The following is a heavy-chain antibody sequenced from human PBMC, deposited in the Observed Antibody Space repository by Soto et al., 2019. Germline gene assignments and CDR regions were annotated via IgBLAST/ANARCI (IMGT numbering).Heavy chain of an antibody. D-gene: IGHD3-22*01. CDR2: IYYSGST. Sequence: SETLSLTCSVSGGSISSYYWSWIRQPPGKGLEWIAYIYYSGSTYYNPSLKSRVTISVDTSKNQFSLKLSSVTAADTAVYYCARTYYYDSSGYYPPLQFDYWGQGTLVTVSS. CDR3: ARTYYYDSSGYYPPLQFDY. V-gene: IGHV4-59*06. J-gene: IGHJ4*02. CDR1: GGSISSYY.